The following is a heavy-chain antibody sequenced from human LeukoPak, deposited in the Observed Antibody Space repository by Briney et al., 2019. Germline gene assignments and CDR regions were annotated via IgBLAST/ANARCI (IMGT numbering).Heavy chain of an antibody. Sequence: GGSLRLSCATSGFTFRMSGVHWVRQAPGTGLEWVALMSSDGINSYYADSVKGRFTVSRDTSKDIVYLQMNSLRADDTAIYYCAKDHAGSGRAFEYWGQGTLLTVSS. CDR2: MSSDGINS. J-gene: IGHJ4*02. V-gene: IGHV3-30*04. CDR3: AKDHAGSGRAFEY. CDR1: GFTFRMSG. D-gene: IGHD3-10*01.